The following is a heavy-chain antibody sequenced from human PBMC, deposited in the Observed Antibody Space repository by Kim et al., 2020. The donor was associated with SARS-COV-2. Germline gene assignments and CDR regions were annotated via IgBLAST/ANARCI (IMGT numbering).Heavy chain of an antibody. CDR3: ARGDSASRSSSSPVFYYY. CDR1: GGSISSYY. V-gene: IGHV4-59*13. Sequence: SETLSLTCTVSGGSISSYYWSWIRQPPGKGLEWIGYIYYSGSTNYNPYLKSRVTISVDTSKNQFSLKLSSVTAADTAVYYCARGDSASRSSSSPVFYYY. D-gene: IGHD6-6*01. J-gene: IGHJ6*01. CDR2: IYYSGST.